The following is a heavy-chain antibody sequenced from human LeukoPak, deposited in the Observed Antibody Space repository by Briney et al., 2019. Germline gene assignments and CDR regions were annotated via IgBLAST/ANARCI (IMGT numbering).Heavy chain of an antibody. CDR3: AGSSSTYAVNWLDP. J-gene: IGHJ5*02. CDR1: GGSISSYY. D-gene: IGHD4-11*01. Sequence: SETLSLTCTVSGGSISSYYWSWIRQPPGKGLEWIGHIYYSGSTNYNPSLKSRVTISLDTSKNQFSLQLNSVTAADTAVYFCAGSSSTYAVNWLDPWGQGTLVTVCS. V-gene: IGHV4-59*01. CDR2: IYYSGST.